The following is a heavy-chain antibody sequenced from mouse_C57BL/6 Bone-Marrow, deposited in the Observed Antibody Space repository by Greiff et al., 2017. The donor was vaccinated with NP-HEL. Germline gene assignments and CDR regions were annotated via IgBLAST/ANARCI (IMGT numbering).Heavy chain of an antibody. CDR1: GYTFTSYW. V-gene: IGHV1-69*01. Sequence: QVQLQQPGAELVMPGASVKLSCKASGYTFTSYWMHWVKQRPGQGLEWIGEIDPSDSYTNYNQQFKGKSTLTVDKSSSTAYLQLSSLTSEDSAVYYCARDRITTVPYYFDYWGQGTTLTVSS. CDR3: ARDRITTVPYYFDY. D-gene: IGHD1-1*01. CDR2: IDPSDSYT. J-gene: IGHJ2*01.